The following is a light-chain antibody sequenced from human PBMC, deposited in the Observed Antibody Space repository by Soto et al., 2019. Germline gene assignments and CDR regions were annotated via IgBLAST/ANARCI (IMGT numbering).Light chain of an antibody. Sequence: DIQITQSPSSLSESVGGRGTITFLASQGISSWLAWYRQKPGRAPNLLIYAASSLQSGVPLRFSGSGSGTDFTLSFSSLQPEDVATYYCQQLYTFPLNFGQGTRREI. J-gene: IGKJ5*01. CDR3: QQLYTFPLN. V-gene: IGKV1-12*01. CDR2: AAS. CDR1: QGISSW.